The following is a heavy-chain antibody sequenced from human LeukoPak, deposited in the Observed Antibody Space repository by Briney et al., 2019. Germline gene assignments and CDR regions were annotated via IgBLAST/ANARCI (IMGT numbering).Heavy chain of an antibody. J-gene: IGHJ5*02. Sequence: GASVKVSCKASGGTFSSYAISWVRQAPGQGLEWMGGIIPIFGTANYAQKFQGRVTITADESTSTAYMELSSLRSEDTAVYYCARRVEDSSYGDPGNWFDPWGQGTLVTVSS. CDR3: ARRVEDSSYGDPGNWFDP. CDR1: GGTFSSYA. D-gene: IGHD4-17*01. CDR2: IIPIFGTA. V-gene: IGHV1-69*13.